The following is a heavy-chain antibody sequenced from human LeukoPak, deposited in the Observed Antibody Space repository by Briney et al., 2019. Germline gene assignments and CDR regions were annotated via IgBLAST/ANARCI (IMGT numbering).Heavy chain of an antibody. J-gene: IGHJ4*02. V-gene: IGHV4-59*01. CDR3: VRSDDFWSGYYGY. D-gene: IGHD3-3*01. CDR2: IFYSGSN. Sequence: SETLSLTCTVSGGSISSYCWSWIRQPPGKGLEWIGYIFYSGSNNYNPSLKSRVTISVDTSKNQFSLKLSSVTAADTAVYYCVRSDDFWSGYYGYWGQGTLVTVSS. CDR1: GGSISSYC.